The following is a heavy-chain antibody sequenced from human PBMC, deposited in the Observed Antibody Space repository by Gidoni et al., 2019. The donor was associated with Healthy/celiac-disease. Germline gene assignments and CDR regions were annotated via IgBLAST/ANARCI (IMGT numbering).Heavy chain of an antibody. D-gene: IGHD6-13*01. CDR3: ARDLVGSSWHTALGY. V-gene: IGHV1-69*01. Sequence: QVQLVQSGAEVKKPGSSVKVSCKASGATFSSYAISWVRQAPGQGLEWMGGIIPIFGTANYAQKFQGRVTITADESTSTAYMELSSLRSEDTAVYYCARDLVGSSWHTALGYWGQGTLVTVSS. J-gene: IGHJ4*02. CDR1: GATFSSYA. CDR2: IIPIFGTA.